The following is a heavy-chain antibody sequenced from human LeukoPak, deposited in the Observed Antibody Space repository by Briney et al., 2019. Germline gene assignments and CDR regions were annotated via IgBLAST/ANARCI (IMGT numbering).Heavy chain of an antibody. J-gene: IGHJ4*02. D-gene: IGHD2-2*01. CDR3: ARVYCSSTSCYYFDY. V-gene: IGHV4-30-2*01. CDR1: GGSISSGGYS. Sequence: SQTLSLTCAVSGGSISSGGYSWSWIRQPPGKGLEWIGYIYHSGSTYYNPSLKSRVTISVDRSKNQFSLKLSSVTAADTAVYYCARVYCSSTSCYYFDYWGQGTLVTVSS. CDR2: IYHSGST.